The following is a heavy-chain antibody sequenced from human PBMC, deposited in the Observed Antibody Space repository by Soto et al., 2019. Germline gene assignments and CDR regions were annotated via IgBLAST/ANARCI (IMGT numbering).Heavy chain of an antibody. V-gene: IGHV3-23*01. J-gene: IGHJ6*03. Sequence: PGGSLRLSCAASGFTFSSYAMSWVRQAPGKGLEWVSAISGSGGSTYYADSVKGRFTISRDNSKNTLYLQMNSLRAEDTAVYYCARVPNYDILTGSQYYYYYYMDVWGKGTTVTVSS. D-gene: IGHD3-9*01. CDR2: ISGSGGST. CDR3: ARVPNYDILTGSQYYYYYYMDV. CDR1: GFTFSSYA.